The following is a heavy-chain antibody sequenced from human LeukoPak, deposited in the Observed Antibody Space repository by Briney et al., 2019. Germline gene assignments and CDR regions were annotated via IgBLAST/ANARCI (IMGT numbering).Heavy chain of an antibody. CDR1: GGSFSGYC. CDR2: INHNGST. CDR3: ARGLRFLEWLRYNWFDP. D-gene: IGHD3-3*01. Sequence: ASETLSLTCAVYGGSFSGYCWSWIRQPPGKGLEWIVEINHNGSTNYKPFLKRLVTISVDTSKNQYLQQLSPVTAAATAVYYGARGLRFLEWLRYNWFDPWGQGTLVTVSS. V-gene: IGHV4-34*01. J-gene: IGHJ5*02.